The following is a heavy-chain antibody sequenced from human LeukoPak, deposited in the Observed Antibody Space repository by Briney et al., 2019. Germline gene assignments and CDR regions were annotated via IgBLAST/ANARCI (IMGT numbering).Heavy chain of an antibody. J-gene: IGHJ4*02. V-gene: IGHV5-10-1*01. D-gene: IGHD6-13*01. Sequence: GESLKISCKGSGYIFTSYWIIWVRQMPGKGLEWMGRIDPTDSYTNYSTSFLGHVIISADKSISTAYLQWSSLKASDTAIYYCARLENSIPADGAYWGQGTPVTVSS. CDR3: ARLENSIPADGAY. CDR2: IDPTDSYT. CDR1: GYIFTSYW.